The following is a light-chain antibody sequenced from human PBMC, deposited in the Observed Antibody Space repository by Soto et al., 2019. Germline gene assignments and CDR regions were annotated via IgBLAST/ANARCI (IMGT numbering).Light chain of an antibody. CDR3: QQYNYWPWT. Sequence: EIVMTQSPATLSVSPGERATLSCRASQSVSSNLAWYQQKPGQAPRLLIYGASTRATGIPDRFSGSGSGTEFTLTIGSLQSEDLAVYSCQQYNYWPWTFGQGTKVEIK. CDR2: GAS. J-gene: IGKJ1*01. CDR1: QSVSSN. V-gene: IGKV3-15*01.